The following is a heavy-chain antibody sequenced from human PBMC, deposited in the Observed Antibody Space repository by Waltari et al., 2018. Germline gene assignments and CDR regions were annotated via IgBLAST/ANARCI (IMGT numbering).Heavy chain of an antibody. V-gene: IGHV1-69*02. CDR3: ARTRTTVTTSSGFDY. CDR1: GGTFSSYT. J-gene: IGHJ4*02. Sequence: QVQLVQSGAEVKKPGSSVKVSCKASGGTFSSYTISWVRQAPGQGLEWMGRIIPILGIANYAQKFQCRVTITADKSTSTAYMELSSLRSEDTAVYYCARTRTTVTTSSGFDYWGQGTLVTVSS. CDR2: IIPILGIA. D-gene: IGHD4-17*01.